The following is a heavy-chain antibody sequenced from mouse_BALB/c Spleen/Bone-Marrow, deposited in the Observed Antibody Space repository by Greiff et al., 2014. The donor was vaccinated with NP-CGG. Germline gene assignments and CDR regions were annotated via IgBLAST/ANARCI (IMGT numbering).Heavy chain of an antibody. D-gene: IGHD2-3*01. CDR2: INPSNGGT. J-gene: IGHJ1*01. CDR1: GYTFTSYY. CDR3: TGSDGYYVPHWYFDV. V-gene: IGHV1S81*02. Sequence: VQRVESGAELVKPGASVKLSCKASGYTFTSYYMYWVKQRPGQGLEWIGEINPSNGGTNFNEKFKSKATLTVDKSSSTAYMQLSSLTSEDSAVYYCTGSDGYYVPHWYFDVWGAGTTVTVSS.